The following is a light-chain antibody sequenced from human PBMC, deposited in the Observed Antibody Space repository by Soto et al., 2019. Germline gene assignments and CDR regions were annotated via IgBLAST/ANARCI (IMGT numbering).Light chain of an antibody. V-gene: IGLV2-8*01. J-gene: IGLJ2*01. CDR3: SPYSGSGNLI. CDR1: SSDVGGYNY. CDR2: EVS. Sequence: QSALTQPPSASGSPGQSVTISCTGTSSDVGGYNYVSWYQQHPGKAPKPMIYEVSKRPSGVPDRFSGSMFGNTAALTVSGLQAEDEADYYCSPYSGSGNLIFGGGTKVTVL.